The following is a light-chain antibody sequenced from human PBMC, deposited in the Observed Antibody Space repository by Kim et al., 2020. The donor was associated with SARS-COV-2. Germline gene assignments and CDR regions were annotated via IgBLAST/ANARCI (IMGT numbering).Light chain of an antibody. CDR3: SSYTTFNTWV. Sequence: GQAITISCSGGCRDSGASASVSWYQQYPGKPPKVIIYDVTKRPSGVPPRFSGSKSDDTAFLTISGLHTEDEAHYYCSSYTTFNTWVFGGGTQLTVL. V-gene: IGLV2-14*03. J-gene: IGLJ3*02. CDR1: CRDSGASAS. CDR2: DVT.